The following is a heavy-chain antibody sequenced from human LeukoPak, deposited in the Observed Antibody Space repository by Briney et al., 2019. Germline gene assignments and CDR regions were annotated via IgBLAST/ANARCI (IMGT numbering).Heavy chain of an antibody. J-gene: IGHJ4*02. Sequence: NSGGSLRLSCAASGFTFSSYSMNWVRQAPGKGLEWVSSISSSSSYIYYADSVKGQFTISRDNAKNSLYLQMNSLRAEDTAVYYCVRDNPRQQGFAYWGQGTLVTVSS. V-gene: IGHV3-21*04. CDR1: GFTFSSYS. CDR2: ISSSSSYI. D-gene: IGHD6-13*01. CDR3: VRDNPRQQGFAY.